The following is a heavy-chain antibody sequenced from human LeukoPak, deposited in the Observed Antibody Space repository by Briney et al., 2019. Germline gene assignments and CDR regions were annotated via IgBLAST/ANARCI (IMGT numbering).Heavy chain of an antibody. CDR2: VYYSVST. D-gene: IGHD4/OR15-4a*01. CDR3: ARRDYAAWFDP. Sequence: SETLSLTCNVSGDSITSGGFYWPWIRQSPGKGLEWIGNVYYSVSTQYNPSLKGRVAISMDMPKNQFSLNLNSVSVTDTAIYYCARRDYAAWFDPWGQGTLVTVSS. J-gene: IGHJ5*02. CDR1: GDSITSGGFY. V-gene: IGHV4-39*01.